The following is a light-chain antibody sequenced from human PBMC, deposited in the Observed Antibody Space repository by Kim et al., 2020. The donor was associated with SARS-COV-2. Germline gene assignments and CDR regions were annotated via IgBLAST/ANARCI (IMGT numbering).Light chain of an antibody. CDR1: SSNMGNKY. Sequence: GPRVPMSWSGGSSNMGNKYVSWYQQLTGTAPKLLIYDNNKRPAGIPDRFSGSKAGASATLGITGLQTGDEADYYCGTWDSSLSAGVFGGGTKLTVL. CDR2: DNN. V-gene: IGLV1-51*01. J-gene: IGLJ2*01. CDR3: GTWDSSLSAGV.